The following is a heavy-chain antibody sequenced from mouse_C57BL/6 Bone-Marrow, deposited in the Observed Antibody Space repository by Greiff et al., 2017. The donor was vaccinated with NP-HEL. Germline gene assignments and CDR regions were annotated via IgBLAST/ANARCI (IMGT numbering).Heavy chain of an antibody. V-gene: IGHV3-6*01. CDR3: ARVGYYGSSSYAMDY. Sequence: DVKLQESGPGLVKPSQSLSLTCSVTGYSITSGYYWNWIRQFPGNKLEWMGYISYDGSNNYNPSLKNRISITRDTSKNQFFLKLNSVTTEDTATYYCARVGYYGSSSYAMDYWGQGTSVTVSS. D-gene: IGHD1-1*01. CDR2: ISYDGSN. CDR1: GYSITSGYY. J-gene: IGHJ4*01.